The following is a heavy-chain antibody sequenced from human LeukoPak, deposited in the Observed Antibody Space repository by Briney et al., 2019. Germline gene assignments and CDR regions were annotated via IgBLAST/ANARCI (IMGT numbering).Heavy chain of an antibody. CDR2: INPNSGGT. D-gene: IGHD2-15*01. CDR1: GYTFTGYY. V-gene: IGHV1-2*02. CDR3: ARDGVVVAASGYFDY. Sequence: ASVTVSCKASGYTFTGYYMHWVRQAPGQGLEWMGWINPNSGGTNYAQKFQGKDTMTRDTSISTAYMELSRLRSDDTAVYSCARDGVVVAASGYFDYWGQGTLVTVSS. J-gene: IGHJ4*02.